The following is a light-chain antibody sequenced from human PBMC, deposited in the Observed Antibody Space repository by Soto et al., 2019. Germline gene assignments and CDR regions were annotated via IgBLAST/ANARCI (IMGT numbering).Light chain of an antibody. CDR1: QSISSY. Sequence: DIQMNQSPSSLSASVGDRVPITCRASQSISSYLNWYQQKPGKAPQLLIYAASSLQSGVPSRFSGSGSGTDLTLTISSLQPEDFSTYYFQQSYSTPYTFGQGTKLDIK. V-gene: IGKV1-39*01. J-gene: IGKJ2*01. CDR3: QQSYSTPYT. CDR2: AAS.